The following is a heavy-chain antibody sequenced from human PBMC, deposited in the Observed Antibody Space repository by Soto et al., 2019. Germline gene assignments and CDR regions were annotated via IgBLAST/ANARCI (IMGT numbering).Heavy chain of an antibody. V-gene: IGHV3-21*01. Sequence: PGGSMRLSCAAAGLTFSSYSMNWVRQDTGKGLEWVSSISSSSSYIYYADSVKGRFTISRDNAKNSLYLQMNSLRAEDTAVYYCAGELNYAATNWFDPWGQGTLVTVS. CDR2: ISSSSSYI. CDR1: GLTFSSYS. CDR3: AGELNYAATNWFDP. J-gene: IGHJ5*02. D-gene: IGHD4-4*01.